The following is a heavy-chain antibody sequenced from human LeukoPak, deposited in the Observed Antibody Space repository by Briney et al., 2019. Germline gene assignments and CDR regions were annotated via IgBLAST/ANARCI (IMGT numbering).Heavy chain of an antibody. J-gene: IGHJ5*02. CDR1: GVSISSGGYY. D-gene: IGHD3-10*01. CDR3: ATNYGSGSYYNGWFDP. Sequence: PSETLSLTRTVSGVSISSGGYYRSWIRQHPGKGLEWIGYIYYSGSTYYNPSLKSRVTISVDTSKNQFSLKLSSVTAADTAVYYCATNYGSGSYYNGWFDPWGQGTLVTVSS. CDR2: IYYSGST. V-gene: IGHV4-31*03.